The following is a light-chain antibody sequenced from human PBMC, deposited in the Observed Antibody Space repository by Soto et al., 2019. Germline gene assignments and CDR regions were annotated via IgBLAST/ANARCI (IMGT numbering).Light chain of an antibody. CDR3: QQYNKWPRT. J-gene: IGKJ1*01. CDR2: GAS. V-gene: IGKV3-15*01. Sequence: EIVMTQSSDTLSVSPGERATLSCRASQSVSSNLAWYQQKPGQAPRLLIYGASTRATDIPARISGSGSGTEFTLTISSLQSEDCAVYYCQQYNKWPRTFGQGTKVDIK. CDR1: QSVSSN.